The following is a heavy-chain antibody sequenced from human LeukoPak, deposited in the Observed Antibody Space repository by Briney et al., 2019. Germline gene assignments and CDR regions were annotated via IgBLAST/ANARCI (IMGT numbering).Heavy chain of an antibody. CDR3: AREYSGSYSVDY. CDR2: IYNSGST. Sequence: PSETLSLTCTVSGDSFSYFYWSWIRQPPGKGLEWIGYIYNSGSTNYNPSLKSRVTISLDTSKNQFSLKLSSVTAADTAVYYCAREYSGSYSVDYWGQGTLVTVSS. J-gene: IGHJ4*02. CDR1: GDSFSYFY. D-gene: IGHD1-26*01. V-gene: IGHV4-59*01.